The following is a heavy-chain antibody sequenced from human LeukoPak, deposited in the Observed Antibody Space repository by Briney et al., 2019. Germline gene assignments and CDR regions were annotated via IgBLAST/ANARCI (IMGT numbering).Heavy chain of an antibody. J-gene: IGHJ4*02. CDR1: GGSISSGSYY. Sequence: SETLSLTCTVPGGSISSGSYYWSWIRQPAGKGLEWIGRIYTSGSTNYNPSLKSRVTISVDTSKNQFSLKLSSVTAADTAVYYCARGYRSTYYYDSSGYYFDYWGQGTLVTVSS. CDR3: ARGYRSTYYYDSSGYYFDY. V-gene: IGHV4-61*02. CDR2: IYTSGST. D-gene: IGHD3-22*01.